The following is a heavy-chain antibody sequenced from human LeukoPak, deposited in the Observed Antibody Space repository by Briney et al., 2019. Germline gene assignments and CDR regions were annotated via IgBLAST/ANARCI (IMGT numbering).Heavy chain of an antibody. Sequence: GRSLRLSCAASGFTFDDYAMHWVRQAPGKGLEWVSGISWNSGSIGYADSAKGRFTISRDNAKNSLYLQMNSLRPEDMALYYCAKGAARLSLFTSFDYWGQGTLVTVSS. CDR1: GFTFDDYA. CDR2: ISWNSGSI. D-gene: IGHD3-16*01. V-gene: IGHV3-9*03. CDR3: AKGAARLSLFTSFDY. J-gene: IGHJ4*02.